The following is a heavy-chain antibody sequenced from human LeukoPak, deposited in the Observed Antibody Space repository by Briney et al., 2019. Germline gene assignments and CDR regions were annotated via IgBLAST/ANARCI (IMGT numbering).Heavy chain of an antibody. CDR3: ARDWDYSSSEGFDY. J-gene: IGHJ4*02. V-gene: IGHV1-69*13. D-gene: IGHD6-13*01. CDR2: IIPIFGTA. Sequence: GASVKVSCKASGGTFSSYAISWVRQAPGQGLEWMGGIIPIFGTANYAQKFQGRVTITADESTSTAYMELSSLRSEDTAVYYCARDWDYSSSEGFDYWGQGTLVTVSS. CDR1: GGTFSSYA.